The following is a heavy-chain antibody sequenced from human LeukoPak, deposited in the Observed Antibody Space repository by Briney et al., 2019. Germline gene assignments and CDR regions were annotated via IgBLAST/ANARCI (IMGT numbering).Heavy chain of an antibody. J-gene: IGHJ5*02. V-gene: IGHV3-30*18. D-gene: IGHD1-1*01. CDR3: AKSRVQGFDP. CDR2: ISYHGSNK. CDR1: GFTFSSYG. Sequence: GGSLRLSCAASGFTFSSYGMHWVRQAPGKGLEWVALISYHGSNKYYADSVKGRFTISRDNSKNTLYLQMNSLRAEDMAVYYCAKSRVQGFDPWGQRTLVTVSS.